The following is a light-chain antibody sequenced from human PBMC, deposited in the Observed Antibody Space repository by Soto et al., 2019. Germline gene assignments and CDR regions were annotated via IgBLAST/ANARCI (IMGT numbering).Light chain of an antibody. J-gene: IGKJ1*01. CDR1: QTISSW. Sequence: IQMTQSPSTLSGSVGARVTITCRASQTISSWLAWYQQKPGKAPKLLIYKASTLKSGVPSRFSGSGSGTEFTLTISSLPPDDFATYYCQHYNSYSEAFGQGTKVDIK. CDR2: KAS. CDR3: QHYNSYSEA. V-gene: IGKV1-5*03.